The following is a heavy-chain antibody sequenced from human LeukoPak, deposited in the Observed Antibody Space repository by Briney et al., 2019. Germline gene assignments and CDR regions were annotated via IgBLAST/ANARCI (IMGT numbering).Heavy chain of an antibody. CDR1: GYTFTGYY. Sequence: ASVKVSCKASGYTFTGYYMHWVRQAPGQGLEWMGRINPNSGGTNYAQKFQGRVTMTRDTSISTAYMELSRLRSDDTAAYYCAREGDELPDAFDIWGQGTMVTVSS. CDR2: INPNSGGT. V-gene: IGHV1-2*06. J-gene: IGHJ3*02. CDR3: AREGDELPDAFDI. D-gene: IGHD1-26*01.